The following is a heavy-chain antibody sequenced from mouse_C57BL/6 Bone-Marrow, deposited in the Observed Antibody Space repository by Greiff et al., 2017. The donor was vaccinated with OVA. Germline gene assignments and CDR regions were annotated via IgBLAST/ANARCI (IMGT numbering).Heavy chain of an antibody. CDR2: IDPSDSCT. CDR1: GYTFTSYW. D-gene: IGHD2-2*01. CDR3: TRSHYGCGAWFAD. J-gene: IGHJ3*01. Sequence: QVQLQQPGAELVKPGASVKLSCKASGYTFTSYWMQWVKQRPGQGLEWIGEIDPSDSCTNYNQKFKGKATLTVDTSSSTAYMQLSSLTSEDSAVYYGTRSHYGCGAWFADWGKGTLVTVSA. V-gene: IGHV1-50*01.